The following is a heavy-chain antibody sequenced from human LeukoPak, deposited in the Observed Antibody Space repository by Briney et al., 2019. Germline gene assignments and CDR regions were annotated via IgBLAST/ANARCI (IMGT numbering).Heavy chain of an antibody. V-gene: IGHV1-18*04. CDR2: ISAYNGNT. J-gene: IGHJ6*03. Sequence: GASVKVSCKASGYTFTSYGISWVRQAPGQGLEWLGWISAYNGNTNYAQKLQGRVTMTTDTSTSTAYMELRSLRSDDTAVYYCAREYYDFWSPYYYYYMDVWGKGTTVTVSS. D-gene: IGHD3-3*01. CDR1: GYTFTSYG. CDR3: AREYYDFWSPYYYYYMDV.